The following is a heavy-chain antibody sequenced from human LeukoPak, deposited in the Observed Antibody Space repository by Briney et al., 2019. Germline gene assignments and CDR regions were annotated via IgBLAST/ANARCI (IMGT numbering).Heavy chain of an antibody. V-gene: IGHV1-69*13. D-gene: IGHD5-12*01. CDR2: IIPIFGTA. Sequence: RASVKVSCKASGGTFSSYAVSWVRQAPGQGLEWMGGIIPIFGTANYAQKFQGRVTITADESTSTAYMELSSLRSEDTAVYYCARDGYLTEEYYYYYYYMDVWGKGTTVTVSS. J-gene: IGHJ6*03. CDR3: ARDGYLTEEYYYYYYYMDV. CDR1: GGTFSSYA.